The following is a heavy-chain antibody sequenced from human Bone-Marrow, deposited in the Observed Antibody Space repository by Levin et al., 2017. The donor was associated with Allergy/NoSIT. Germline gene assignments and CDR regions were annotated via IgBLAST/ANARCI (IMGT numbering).Heavy chain of an antibody. Sequence: SETLSLTCTVSGCSISSSSYYWGWIRQPPGKGLEWIGSIYYSGSTYYNPSLKSRVTISVDTSKNQFSLKLSSGTAADTAVYYCARRYGTYYYYMDVWGKGTTVTVSS. V-gene: IGHV4-39*01. CDR2: IYYSGST. J-gene: IGHJ6*03. CDR3: ARRYGTYYYYMDV. D-gene: IGHD1-14*01. CDR1: GCSISSSSYY.